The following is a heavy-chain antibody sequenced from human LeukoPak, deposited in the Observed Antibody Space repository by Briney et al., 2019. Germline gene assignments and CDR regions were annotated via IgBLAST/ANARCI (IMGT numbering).Heavy chain of an antibody. J-gene: IGHJ5*02. V-gene: IGHV4-4*07. D-gene: IGHD6-6*01. CDR3: ARDKSSSSHNWFDP. CDR1: GGSFSGYY. CDR2: IYSSGNT. Sequence: PSETLSLTCAVYGGSFSGYYWSWIRQPAGKGLEWIGRIYSSGNTDYNPSLKSRVTMSVDTSKNQFSLKLNSATAADTAVYYCARDKSSSSHNWFDPWGQGSLVTVSS.